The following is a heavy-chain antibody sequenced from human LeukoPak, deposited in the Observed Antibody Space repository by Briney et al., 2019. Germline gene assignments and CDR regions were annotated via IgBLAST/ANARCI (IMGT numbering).Heavy chain of an antibody. Sequence: GESLKISCQGSGSLFTHYWIGWVRQMPGKGLEWVGVIYPSDTDTRYNPSLQGQVTISADKSISTAYLQWRSLKASDTAMYYCARQGGDYVGIDAFDIWGQGTMVTVSS. CDR2: IYPSDTDT. CDR3: ARQGGDYVGIDAFDI. V-gene: IGHV5-51*01. CDR1: GSLFTHYW. J-gene: IGHJ3*02. D-gene: IGHD4-17*01.